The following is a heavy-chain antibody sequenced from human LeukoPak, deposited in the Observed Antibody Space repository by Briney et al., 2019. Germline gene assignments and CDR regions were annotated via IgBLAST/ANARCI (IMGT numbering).Heavy chain of an antibody. CDR2: INHSGST. Sequence: SETLSLTCAVYGGSFSGYYWSWIRQPPGKGLEWIEEINHSGSTNYNPSLKSRVTISVDTSKNQFSLKLSSVTAADTAVYYCARALPTVVLRFLERLPDYFDYWGQGTLVTVSS. J-gene: IGHJ4*02. V-gene: IGHV4-34*01. D-gene: IGHD3-3*01. CDR1: GGSFSGYY. CDR3: ARALPTVVLRFLERLPDYFDY.